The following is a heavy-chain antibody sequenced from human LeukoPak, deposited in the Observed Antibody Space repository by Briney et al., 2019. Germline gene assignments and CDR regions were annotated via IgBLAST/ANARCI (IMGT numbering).Heavy chain of an antibody. J-gene: IGHJ4*02. V-gene: IGHV3-21*01. D-gene: IGHD3-10*01. CDR1: GFTFSSYA. CDR2: ISSSSSYI. CDR3: AREAYTNGSGSYDY. Sequence: GGSLRLSCAASGFTFSSYAMNWVRQAPGKGLEWVSSISSSSSYIYYADSVKGRFTISRDNSKNSLYLQRNSLRAEDTAVYYCAREAYTNGSGSYDYWGQGTLVTVSS.